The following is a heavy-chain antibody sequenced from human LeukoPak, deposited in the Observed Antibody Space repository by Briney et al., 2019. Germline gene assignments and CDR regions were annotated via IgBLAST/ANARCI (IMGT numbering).Heavy chain of an antibody. D-gene: IGHD3-10*01. CDR2: ISYDGSNK. Sequence: GGSLRLSCAASGFSVSNNYMSWVRQAPGKGLEWVAVISYDGSNKYYADSVKGRFTISRDNSKNTLYLQMNSLRAEDTAVYYCARGSGFRNYFDYWGQGTLVTVSS. V-gene: IGHV3-30-3*01. CDR3: ARGSGFRNYFDY. J-gene: IGHJ4*02. CDR1: GFSVSNNY.